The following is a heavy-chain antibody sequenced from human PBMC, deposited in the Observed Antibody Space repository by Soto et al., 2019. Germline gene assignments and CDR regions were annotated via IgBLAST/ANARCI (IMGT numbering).Heavy chain of an antibody. J-gene: IGHJ6*02. CDR2: ISSRSDI. Sequence: GSLRLSCVGSGFTFSTYSINWVRQAPGKGLEWVSSISSRSDIYYADSVKGRFTISRDNAKNSVSLQMNSLRAEDTAVYYCAREYTAWPLAYGLDVWVQGTTVTISS. CDR3: AREYTAWPLAYGLDV. V-gene: IGHV3-21*01. D-gene: IGHD2-2*02. CDR1: GFTFSTYS.